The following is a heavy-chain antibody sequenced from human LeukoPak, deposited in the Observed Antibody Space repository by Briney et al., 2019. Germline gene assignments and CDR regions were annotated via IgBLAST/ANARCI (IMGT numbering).Heavy chain of an antibody. V-gene: IGHV3-7*01. CDR3: ARVDYGDYENFDY. Sequence: GGSLRLSCAASGFTVSSSHMSWVRQAPGKGLEWVANIKQDGSEKYYVDSVKGRFTISRDNAKNSLYLQMNSLRAEDTAVYYCARVDYGDYENFDYWGQGTLVTVSS. D-gene: IGHD4-17*01. J-gene: IGHJ4*02. CDR1: GFTVSSSH. CDR2: IKQDGSEK.